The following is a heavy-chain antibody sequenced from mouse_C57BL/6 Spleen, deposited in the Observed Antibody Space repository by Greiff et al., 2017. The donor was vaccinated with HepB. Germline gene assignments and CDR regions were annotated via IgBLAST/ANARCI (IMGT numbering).Heavy chain of an antibody. Sequence: QVHVKQPGTELVKPGASVKLSCKASGYTFTSYWMHWVKQRPGQGLEWIGNINPSNGGTNYNEKFKSKATLTVDKSSSTAYMQLSSLTSEDSAVYYCARRGQTTVVDFDYWGQGTTLTVSS. J-gene: IGHJ2*01. V-gene: IGHV1-53*01. CDR2: INPSNGGT. CDR3: ARRGQTTVVDFDY. CDR1: GYTFTSYW. D-gene: IGHD1-1*01.